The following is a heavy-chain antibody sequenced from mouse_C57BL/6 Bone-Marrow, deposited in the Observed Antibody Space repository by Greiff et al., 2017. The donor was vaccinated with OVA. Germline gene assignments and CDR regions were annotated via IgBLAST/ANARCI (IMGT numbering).Heavy chain of an antibody. V-gene: IGHV14-4*01. J-gene: IGHJ3*01. CDR2: IDPENGDT. Sequence: DVHLVESGAELVRPGASVKLSCTASGFNIKDDYMHWVKQRPEQGLEWIGWIDPENGDTEYASKFQGKATITADTSSNTAYLQLSSLTSEDTAVYYCTTIYYYGSSRAWFAYWGQGTLVTVSA. CDR3: TTIYYYGSSRAWFAY. D-gene: IGHD1-1*01. CDR1: GFNIKDDY.